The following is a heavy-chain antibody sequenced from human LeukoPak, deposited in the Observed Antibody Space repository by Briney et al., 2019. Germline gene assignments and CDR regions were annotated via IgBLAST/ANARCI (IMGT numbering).Heavy chain of an antibody. CDR2: IYYSGST. V-gene: IGHV4-59*01. CDR1: GGSISSYY. CDR3: ARGNGGLPYYFDY. Sequence: SETLSLTCTVSGGSISSYYWSWIRLPPGKGLEWIGYIYYSGSTNYNPSLKSRVTISVDTSKNQFSLKLSSVTAADTAVYYCARGNGGLPYYFDYWGQGTLVTVSS. J-gene: IGHJ4*02. D-gene: IGHD2-8*01.